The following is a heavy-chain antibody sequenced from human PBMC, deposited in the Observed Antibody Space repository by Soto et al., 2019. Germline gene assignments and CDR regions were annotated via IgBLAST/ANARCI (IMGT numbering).Heavy chain of an antibody. Sequence: EVQLLESGGGLVQPGGSLRLSCAASGFTFSSYAMSWVRQAPGKGLEWVSTITSSGGNSYYADSVKGRFTISRDNSKNTLYLQMNSLIAEDSTVYYCAKGFTTVTAFSFGYWGQGTLVAVSS. J-gene: IGHJ4*02. CDR3: AKGFTTVTAFSFGY. CDR1: GFTFSSYA. D-gene: IGHD4-17*01. CDR2: ITSSGGNS. V-gene: IGHV3-23*01.